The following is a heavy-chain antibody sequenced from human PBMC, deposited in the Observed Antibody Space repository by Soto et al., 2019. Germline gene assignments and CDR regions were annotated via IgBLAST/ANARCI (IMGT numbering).Heavy chain of an antibody. CDR3: TRRQYLDY. V-gene: IGHV3-49*03. J-gene: IGHJ4*02. CDR2: IRSKSFGGTT. Sequence: PGGSLRLSCTASGFTFGEYAMSWFRQAPGKGLEWVGYIRSKSFGGTTEYAASVKGRFTISRDDSKSIAYLQMDNLETEDTAVYYCTRRQYLDYWGQGILVTVSS. CDR1: GFTFGEYA.